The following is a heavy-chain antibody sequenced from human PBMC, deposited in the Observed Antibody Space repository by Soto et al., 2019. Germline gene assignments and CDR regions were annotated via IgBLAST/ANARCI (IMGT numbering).Heavy chain of an antibody. CDR1: GASISSYY. V-gene: IGHV4-59*01. Sequence: SETLSLTCTVSGASISSYYWSWIRQPPGKGLEWIGYIYYSGSTNYNPSLKSRVTISVDTSKNQFSLKLSSVTAADTAVYYCARYFLGYCSGDSCRGRTYYYYYMAVWGKGTTVTVSS. J-gene: IGHJ6*03. D-gene: IGHD2-15*01. CDR2: IYYSGST. CDR3: ARYFLGYCSGDSCRGRTYYYYYMAV.